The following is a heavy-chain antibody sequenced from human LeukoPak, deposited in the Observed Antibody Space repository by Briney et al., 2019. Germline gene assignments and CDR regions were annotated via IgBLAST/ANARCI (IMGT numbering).Heavy chain of an antibody. CDR2: IIPIFGTA. D-gene: IGHD6-13*01. V-gene: IGHV1-69*13. Sequence: VASVKVSCKASGGTFSSYAISWVRQAPGQGLEWMGGIIPIFGTANYAQKFQGRVTITADESTSTAYLELSSLISEDTAVYFCARGVWQGSYTISWYTFDYWGQGILVTVSS. CDR3: ARGVWQGSYTISWYTFDY. J-gene: IGHJ4*02. CDR1: GGTFSSYA.